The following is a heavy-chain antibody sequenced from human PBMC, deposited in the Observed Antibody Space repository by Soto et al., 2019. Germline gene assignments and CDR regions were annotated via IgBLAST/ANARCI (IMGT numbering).Heavy chain of an antibody. J-gene: IGHJ4*02. CDR1: GYTFTSYG. CDR3: VRLQWLVRPDDFDY. D-gene: IGHD6-19*01. V-gene: IGHV1-18*01. Sequence: GASVKVSCKASGYTFTSYGISWVRQAPGQGLEWMGWISAYNGNTNYAQKLQGRVTMTTDTSTSTAYMELRSLRSDDTAVYYCVRLQWLVRPDDFDYWGQGTLVTVSS. CDR2: ISAYNGNT.